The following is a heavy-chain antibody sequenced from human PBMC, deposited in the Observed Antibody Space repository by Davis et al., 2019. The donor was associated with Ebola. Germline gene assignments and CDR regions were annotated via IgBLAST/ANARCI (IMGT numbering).Heavy chain of an antibody. J-gene: IGHJ4*02. CDR3: ARDRRVLTAFDY. Sequence: GESLKISCAASGFTFSSYWMSWVRQAPGKGLEWVANIKQDGSEKYYVDSVKGRFTISRDNSKNTLYLQMNSLRAEDTAVYYCARDRRVLTAFDYWGQGTLVTVSS. CDR1: GFTFSSYW. CDR2: IKQDGSEK. V-gene: IGHV3-7*01. D-gene: IGHD2-8*01.